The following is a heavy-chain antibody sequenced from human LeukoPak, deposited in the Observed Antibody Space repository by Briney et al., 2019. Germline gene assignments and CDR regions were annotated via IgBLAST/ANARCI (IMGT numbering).Heavy chain of an antibody. CDR3: ARCSAWYYYDSSGVFDY. CDR2: IYYSGST. D-gene: IGHD3-22*01. J-gene: IGHJ4*02. Sequence: SETLSLTCTVSGGSISSSSYYWGWIRQPPGTGLEWIGYIYYSGSTNYNPSLKSRATISVDTSKNQFSLKLSSVTAADTAVYYCARCSAWYYYDSSGVFDYWGQGTLVTVSS. V-gene: IGHV4-61*05. CDR1: GGSISSSSYY.